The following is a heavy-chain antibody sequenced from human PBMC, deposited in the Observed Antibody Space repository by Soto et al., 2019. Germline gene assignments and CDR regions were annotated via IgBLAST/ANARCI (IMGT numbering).Heavy chain of an antibody. J-gene: IGHJ4*02. Sequence: QITVKESGPTLVKATQSLTLTCTFSGFSLSTSGGGVGWIRQPPGKALEWLAVIYWDDDKSYSPSLKSRLTITKDTSKNKVALTMTHMDPVDTATYFCAHTKVTHWLGPHFDVWGQGTLVTVSS. V-gene: IGHV2-5*02. CDR1: GFSLSTSGGG. CDR2: IYWDDDK. CDR3: AHTKVTHWLGPHFDV. D-gene: IGHD6-19*01.